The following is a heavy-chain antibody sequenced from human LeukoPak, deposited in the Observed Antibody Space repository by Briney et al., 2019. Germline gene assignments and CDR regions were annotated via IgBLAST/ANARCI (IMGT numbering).Heavy chain of an antibody. J-gene: IGHJ4*02. D-gene: IGHD5-12*01. CDR3: AKDLEDIVASHWDYFDY. V-gene: IGHV3-23*01. CDR1: GFTFSSYA. Sequence: GGSLRLSCAASGFTFSSYAMSWVRQAPGKGLEWVSAISGSGGSTYYADSVRGRFTISRDNFKNTLYLQMNSLRAEDTAVYYCAKDLEDIVASHWDYFDYWGQGTLVTVSS. CDR2: ISGSGGST.